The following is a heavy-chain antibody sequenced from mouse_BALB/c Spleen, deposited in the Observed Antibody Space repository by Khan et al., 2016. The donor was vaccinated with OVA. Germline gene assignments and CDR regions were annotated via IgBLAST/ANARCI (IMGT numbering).Heavy chain of an antibody. J-gene: IGHJ3*01. V-gene: IGHV5-6*01. Sequence: EVELVESGGDVVKPGGSLKLSCAASGFTFSTYGMSWVRQTPDKRLEWVATVSTGGHYTYYPDTVKGRFTISRDNAKNTLYRQMSSLKSEDTARFYCARLAYYYDSEGFAYWGQGTLVTVSA. D-gene: IGHD1-1*01. CDR1: GFTFSTYG. CDR2: VSTGGHYT. CDR3: ARLAYYYDSEGFAY.